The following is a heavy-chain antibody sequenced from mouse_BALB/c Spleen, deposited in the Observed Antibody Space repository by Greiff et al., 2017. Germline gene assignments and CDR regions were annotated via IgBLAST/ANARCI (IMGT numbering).Heavy chain of an antibody. J-gene: IGHJ3*01. D-gene: IGHD2-1*01. CDR1: GYSITSDYV. Sequence: EVKVEESGPGLVKPSQSLSLTCTVTGYSITSDYVWNWIRQFPGNKLEWMGYISYSGSTSYNPSLKSRISITRDTSKNQFFLQLNSVTTEDTATYFYARRGYYGNPAWFAYWGQGTLVTVSA. CDR2: ISYSGST. V-gene: IGHV3-2*02. CDR3: ARRGYYGNPAWFAY.